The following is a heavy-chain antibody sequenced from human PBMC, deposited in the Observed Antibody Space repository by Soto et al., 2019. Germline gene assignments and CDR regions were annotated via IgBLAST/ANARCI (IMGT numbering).Heavy chain of an antibody. D-gene: IGHD3-10*01. J-gene: IGHJ4*02. V-gene: IGHV3-33*01. CDR2: IWYDGSNK. CDR1: GFTFSSYG. Sequence: QVQLVESGGGVVQPGRSLRLSCAASGFTFSSYGMHWVRQAPGKGLEWVAIIWYDGSNKYYADSVKGRFTITRDNSKNTLYLQMNSLRAEDTAVYYCARSMVRGVMGIDYWGQGPLVTVSS. CDR3: ARSMVRGVMGIDY.